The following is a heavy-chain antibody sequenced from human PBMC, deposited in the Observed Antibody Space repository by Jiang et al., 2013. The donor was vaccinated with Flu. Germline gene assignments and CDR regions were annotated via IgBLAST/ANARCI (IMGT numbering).Heavy chain of an antibody. CDR3: ARLIPTGGSSFDW. CDR2: IHYTGST. D-gene: IGHD2-15*01. V-gene: IGHV4-59*08. J-gene: IGHJ4*02. Sequence: GPGLVKPSETLSLTCSVSGDSISTSSWSWIRQTPGKGMEFIGYIHYTGSTNYNPSLNSRITISVDTSKKQFSLKLSYVTAADTAVYYCARLIPTGGSSFDWWGRGTLVTVSS. CDR1: GDSISTSS.